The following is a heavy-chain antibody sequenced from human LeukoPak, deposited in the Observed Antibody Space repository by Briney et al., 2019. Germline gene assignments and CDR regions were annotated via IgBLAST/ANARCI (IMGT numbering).Heavy chain of an antibody. D-gene: IGHD3-10*01. Sequence: PGGSLRLSCAASGFTFSSYGMHWGRQAPGKGLEWVAFIRYDGSNKYYSDAVKGRFTITRDNSKNTLYLQMNSLRAEDTAVYYCAKDIGTMVQGSGFDYWGQGTLVTVSS. J-gene: IGHJ4*02. CDR3: AKDIGTMVQGSGFDY. CDR2: IRYDGSNK. CDR1: GFTFSSYG. V-gene: IGHV3-30*02.